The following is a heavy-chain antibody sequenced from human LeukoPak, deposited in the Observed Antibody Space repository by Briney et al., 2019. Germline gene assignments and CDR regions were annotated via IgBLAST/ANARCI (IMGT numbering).Heavy chain of an antibody. CDR1: GFTFSSNY. J-gene: IGHJ6*03. CDR2: IYSGGST. D-gene: IGHD6-13*01. V-gene: IGHV3-66*01. Sequence: GGSLRLSCAASGFTFSSNYMSWVRQAPGKGLEWVSVIYSGGSTYYADSVKGRFTISRDDSKNTLYLQMNSLRAEDTAVYYCAGAAGVYYYMDVWGKGTTVTVSS. CDR3: AGAAGVYYYMDV.